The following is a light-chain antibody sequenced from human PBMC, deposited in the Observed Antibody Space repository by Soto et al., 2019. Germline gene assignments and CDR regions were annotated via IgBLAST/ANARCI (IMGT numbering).Light chain of an antibody. V-gene: IGLV2-8*01. Sequence: QSDLTQPPSASGSPGQSVTISCTGTSSDVGGYNYVSWYQQYPGKAPKLMIYEVSKRPSGVPDRFSGSKSANTASLTVSGLQAEDEADYYCSSYAGSNNFVVFGGGTKLTVL. CDR3: SSYAGSNNFVV. CDR1: SSDVGGYNY. CDR2: EVS. J-gene: IGLJ2*01.